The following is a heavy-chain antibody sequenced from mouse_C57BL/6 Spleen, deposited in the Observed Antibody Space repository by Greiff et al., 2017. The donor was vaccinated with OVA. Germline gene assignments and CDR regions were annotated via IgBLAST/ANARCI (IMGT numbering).Heavy chain of an antibody. D-gene: IGHD3-2*02. CDR2: IYPGSGST. J-gene: IGHJ2*01. CDR1: GYTFTSSW. CDR3: AIDSSMYRPDY. V-gene: IGHV1-55*01. Sequence: QVQLQQPGAELVKPGASVKMSCKASGYTFTSSWITWVKQRPGQGLEWIGDIYPGSGSTNYNEKFKSKATLTVDTSSSTAYLQLSSLTSEDSAVYYCAIDSSMYRPDYWGQGTTLTVSS.